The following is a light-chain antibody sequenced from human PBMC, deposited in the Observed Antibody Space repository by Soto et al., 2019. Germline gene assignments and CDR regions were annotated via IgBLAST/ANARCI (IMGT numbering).Light chain of an antibody. CDR2: EVA. Sequence: QSVLTQPPSASGSPGQSLTIPCTGTSSDIGAYNYVSWYQQHPGKAPKLMIYEVAKRPSGVPDRFSASKSGNTASLTVSGLQAEDEADYYCSSHGGSDNFYVFGTGTKVTVL. J-gene: IGLJ1*01. CDR1: SSDIGAYNY. CDR3: SSHGGSDNFYV. V-gene: IGLV2-8*01.